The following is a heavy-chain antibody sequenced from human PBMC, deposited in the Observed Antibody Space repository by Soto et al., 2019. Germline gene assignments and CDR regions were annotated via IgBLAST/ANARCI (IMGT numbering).Heavy chain of an antibody. D-gene: IGHD3-10*01. CDR1: EYNFTTTW. CDR2: VYPGDSDT. Sequence: EESLKISCKGSEYNFTTTWIGWVRQVPGKGLEWMGIVYPGDSDTRYSPSFQGRVTIPADKSIATAYLHWSSLKASDTAMYFCASGFTLDFFDSWGPGTPVTVSS. CDR3: ASGFTLDFFDS. J-gene: IGHJ4*02. V-gene: IGHV5-51*01.